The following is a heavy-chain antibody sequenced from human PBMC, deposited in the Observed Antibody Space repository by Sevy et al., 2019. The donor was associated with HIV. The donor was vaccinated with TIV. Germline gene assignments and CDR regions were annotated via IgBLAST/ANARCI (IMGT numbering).Heavy chain of an antibody. CDR1: GFTFSRYW. J-gene: IGHJ1*01. D-gene: IGHD6-6*01. CDR2: IKQDGSEK. V-gene: IGHV3-7*01. Sequence: GGSLRLSCAASGFTFSRYWMSWVRQAPGKGLEWVAKIKQDGSEKDYLDSMKARFTISRDNAKNSVYLQFNSLRAEDTAVYYCARIGYSSSSWDFWGQGTLVTVSS. CDR3: ARIGYSSSSWDF.